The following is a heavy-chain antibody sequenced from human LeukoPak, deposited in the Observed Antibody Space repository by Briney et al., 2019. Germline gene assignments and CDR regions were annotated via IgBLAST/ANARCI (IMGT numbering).Heavy chain of an antibody. CDR1: GYTLTELS. CDR3: ATGLTIFGVALDYPDYYGMDV. J-gene: IGHJ6*02. Sequence: ASVKVSCKVSGYTLTELSMHWVRQAPGKGLEWMGGFDPEDGETIYAQKFQGRVTMTEGTSTDTAYMELSSLRSEDTAVYYCATGLTIFGVALDYPDYYGMDVWGQGTTVTVSS. CDR2: FDPEDGET. V-gene: IGHV1-24*01. D-gene: IGHD3-3*01.